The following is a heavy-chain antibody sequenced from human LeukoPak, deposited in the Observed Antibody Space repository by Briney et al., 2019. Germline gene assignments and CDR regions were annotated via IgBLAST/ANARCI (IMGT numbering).Heavy chain of an antibody. V-gene: IGHV3-30-3*01. CDR2: ISYDGSNK. D-gene: IGHD3-10*01. CDR1: GFTFSSYA. J-gene: IGHJ4*02. Sequence: GGSLRLSCAASGFTFSSYAMHWVRQAPGKGLEWVAVISYDGSNKYYADSVKGRFTISRDNSKNTLYLQMNSLRAEDTAVYYCAKDSRSRYLLLWPAYWGQGTLVTVSS. CDR3: AKDSRSRYLLLWPAY.